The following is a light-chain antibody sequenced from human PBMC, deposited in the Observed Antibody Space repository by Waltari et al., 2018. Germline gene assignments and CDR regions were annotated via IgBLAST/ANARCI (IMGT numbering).Light chain of an antibody. Sequence: QSVLTQPPSVSAAPGQRVTISCPGGSPNIGHTYVSWYRQFPGNAPKLLIYENTERPSGIPGRFSGSKSGTSATLDITGLQAGDEADYYCGTWDSSLSGAVFGGGTHLTVL. CDR1: SPNIGHTY. CDR3: GTWDSSLSGAV. J-gene: IGLJ7*01. V-gene: IGLV1-51*02. CDR2: ENT.